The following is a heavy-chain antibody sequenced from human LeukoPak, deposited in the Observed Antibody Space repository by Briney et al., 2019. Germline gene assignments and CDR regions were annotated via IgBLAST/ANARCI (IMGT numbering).Heavy chain of an antibody. D-gene: IGHD3-10*01. CDR1: GFTFRTYW. Sequence: GGSLRLSCAASGFTFRTYWMSWVRQAPGKGLEWVANIKQDGSEKYYVDSVRGRFTISRDNAKKSMYLQMNSLRAEDTAVYYCARPGSFYNWFDPWGQGTLVTVSS. CDR2: IKQDGSEK. V-gene: IGHV3-7*01. CDR3: ARPGSFYNWFDP. J-gene: IGHJ5*02.